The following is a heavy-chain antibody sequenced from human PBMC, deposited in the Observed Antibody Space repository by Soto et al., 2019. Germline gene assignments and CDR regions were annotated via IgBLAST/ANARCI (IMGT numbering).Heavy chain of an antibody. Sequence: EVQLVESGGGLVKPGGSLRLSCAASGFTFSTYGMNWVRQAPGKGLEWLSSISDSGHYIYYADSVKGRFTISRDNAKNSLFLQMNSLRREDTAVYYCARSGLALPYSASHWFDPWGHGTLVTVSS. D-gene: IGHD3-22*01. CDR2: ISDSGHYI. CDR3: ARSGLALPYSASHWFDP. CDR1: GFTFSTYG. J-gene: IGHJ5*02. V-gene: IGHV3-21*01.